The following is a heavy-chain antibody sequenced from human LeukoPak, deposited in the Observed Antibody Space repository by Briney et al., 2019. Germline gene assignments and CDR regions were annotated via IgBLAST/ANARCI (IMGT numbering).Heavy chain of an antibody. D-gene: IGHD5/OR15-5a*01. CDR1: GGSISSGDYY. CDR3: ARESTTNDGSGLDY. Sequence: PSQTLSLTCTVSGGSISSGDYYLSWIRQPPGKGLEWIGYIYYSGSTYYNPSLKSRVTISVDTSKNQFSLKLSSVTAADTAVYYCARESTTNDGSGLDYWGQGTLVTVSS. V-gene: IGHV4-30-4*01. J-gene: IGHJ4*02. CDR2: IYYSGST.